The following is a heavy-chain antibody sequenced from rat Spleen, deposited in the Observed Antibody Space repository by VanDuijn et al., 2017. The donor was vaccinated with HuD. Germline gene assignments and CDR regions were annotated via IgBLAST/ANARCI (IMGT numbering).Heavy chain of an antibody. CDR1: GFTFSNYY. V-gene: IGHV5-27*01. Sequence: EVQLVESGGGLVQPGRSLKLSCAASGFTFSNYYMAWVRQAPTKGLEWVASITNTGGSIYYPDSVKGRFTISRDNAQNTLYLQMNSLRSEDTATYYCTRLEVWDWYFDFWGPGTMVTVSS. CDR2: ITNTGGSI. CDR3: TRLEVWDWYFDF. D-gene: IGHD1-7*01. J-gene: IGHJ1*01.